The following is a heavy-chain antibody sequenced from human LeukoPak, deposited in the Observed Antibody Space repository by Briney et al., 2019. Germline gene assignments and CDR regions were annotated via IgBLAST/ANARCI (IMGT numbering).Heavy chain of an antibody. D-gene: IGHD4/OR15-4a*01. Sequence: SETLSLTCTVSGGSISSYYWSWIRQPPGKGLEWIGYIYYSGSTNYNPSLKSRVTISVDTSKNQFSLKLSSVTAADTAVYYCARSDYGGSFDYWGQGTLVTVSS. CDR3: ARSDYGGSFDY. J-gene: IGHJ4*02. CDR1: GGSISSYY. CDR2: IYYSGST. V-gene: IGHV4-59*01.